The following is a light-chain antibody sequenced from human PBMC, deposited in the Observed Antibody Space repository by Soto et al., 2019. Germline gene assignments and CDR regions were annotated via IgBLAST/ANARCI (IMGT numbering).Light chain of an antibody. CDR2: GAS. Sequence: AIQMTQSPSSLSASVGDRVTITCQASQSIRNDLGWYQQKPGKAPKFLIYGASSLQSGVPSRFSGSGSGTDFTLTINSLQPEDFATYYCLQDYNYPYTFGQGTKVDIK. CDR1: QSIRND. V-gene: IGKV1-6*01. CDR3: LQDYNYPYT. J-gene: IGKJ2*01.